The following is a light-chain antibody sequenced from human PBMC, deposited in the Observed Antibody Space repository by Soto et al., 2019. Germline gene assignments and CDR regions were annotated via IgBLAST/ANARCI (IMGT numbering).Light chain of an antibody. CDR3: AVCDDALSGFVL. CDR1: TANVGTNP. CDR2: RGN. Sequence: QSVLTQPPSASATPGQSVNISCAGSTANVGTNPVYWYRHLPGTAPELLIYRGNLRPTGVPDRFSSSKSGASAYLAISGLRSDDEGDYDCAVCDDALSGFVLFGGGTKLTVL. V-gene: IGLV1-47*01. J-gene: IGLJ2*01.